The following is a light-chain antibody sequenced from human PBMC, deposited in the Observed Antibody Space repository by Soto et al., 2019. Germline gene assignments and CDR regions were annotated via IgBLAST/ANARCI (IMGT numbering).Light chain of an antibody. CDR1: QSVSSN. J-gene: IGKJ5*01. CDR3: QQYHNWPIT. V-gene: IGKV3D-15*01. Sequence: EIVMTQSPATLSFCPGERATFSCLSIQSVSSNLAWYQQKPGQAPRLLIYDASTRATGIPARFSGSGSGTDFTLTISGLQSEDFAVYSCQQYHNWPITFGQGTRLEIK. CDR2: DAS.